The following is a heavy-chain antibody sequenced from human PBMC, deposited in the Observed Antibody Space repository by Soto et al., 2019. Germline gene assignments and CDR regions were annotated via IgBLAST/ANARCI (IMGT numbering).Heavy chain of an antibody. CDR2: ISGSGGST. CDR3: AKDSGFLEWLHHFDY. J-gene: IGHJ4*02. CDR1: GFTFSSYA. Sequence: GGSLRLSCAASGFTFSSYAMSWVRQAPGKGLEWVSAISGSGGSTYYADSVKGRFTISRDNSKNTLYLQMNSLRAEDTAVYYCAKDSGFLEWLHHFDYWGQGTLVTVSS. D-gene: IGHD3-3*01. V-gene: IGHV3-23*01.